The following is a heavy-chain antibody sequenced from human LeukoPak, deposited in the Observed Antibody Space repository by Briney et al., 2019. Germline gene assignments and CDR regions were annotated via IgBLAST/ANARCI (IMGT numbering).Heavy chain of an antibody. Sequence: SQTLSLTCAISGDSVSSKNGAWNWIRQSPSGGLEWLGRTYYRSKWYDEYADSVKGRVTISPDTSKNQFSIHVYSVTPEDTAVYYCARDLGTSGWYTFDFWGQGTLVTVSS. CDR2: TYYRSKWYD. V-gene: IGHV6-1*01. J-gene: IGHJ5*01. CDR1: GDSVSSKNGA. D-gene: IGHD6-19*01. CDR3: ARDLGTSGWYTFDF.